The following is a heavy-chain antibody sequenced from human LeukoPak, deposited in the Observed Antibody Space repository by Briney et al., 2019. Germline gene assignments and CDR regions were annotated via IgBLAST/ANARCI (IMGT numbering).Heavy chain of an antibody. Sequence: GGSLILSCASSGFKFVIYAMSWVRQAPGEGLEWVSAINAGGVGTYYADSVKGRFNISRDNSKNPLYLEMGAPRAEDTALYYCANQVGLHYYDSGKVFEYWGQSALVIVSS. J-gene: IGHJ4*02. V-gene: IGHV3-23*01. D-gene: IGHD3-22*01. CDR2: INAGGVGT. CDR3: ANQVGLHYYDSGKVFEY. CDR1: GFKFVIYA.